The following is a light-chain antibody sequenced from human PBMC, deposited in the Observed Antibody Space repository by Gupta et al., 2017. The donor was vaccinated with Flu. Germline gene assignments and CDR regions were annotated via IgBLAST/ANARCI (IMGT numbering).Light chain of an antibody. Sequence: QSVLTHPLSASGTPGQRVTISCSGSSSNIGSNTVNWYQQLPGTAPKLLINNNNQRPSGVPDRFSASKSGTSASLAISGLQSEDEADYYCAAWDDSLNVWVFGGGTKLTVL. V-gene: IGLV1-44*01. J-gene: IGLJ3*02. CDR1: SSNIGSNT. CDR2: NNN. CDR3: AAWDDSLNVWV.